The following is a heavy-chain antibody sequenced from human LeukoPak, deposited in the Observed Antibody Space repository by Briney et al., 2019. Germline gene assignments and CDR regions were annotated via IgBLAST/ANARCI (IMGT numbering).Heavy chain of an antibody. V-gene: IGHV1-69*02. J-gene: IGHJ4*02. CDR1: GGAFSSYT. Sequence: EASVKVSCKASGGAFSSYTISWARQAPGQGLEWMGRIIPILGIANYAQKFQGRVTITADKSTSTAYMELSSLRSEDTAVYYCARNRYCSGGSCYYFDYWGQGTLVTVSS. CDR3: ARNRYCSGGSCYYFDY. D-gene: IGHD2-15*01. CDR2: IIPILGIA.